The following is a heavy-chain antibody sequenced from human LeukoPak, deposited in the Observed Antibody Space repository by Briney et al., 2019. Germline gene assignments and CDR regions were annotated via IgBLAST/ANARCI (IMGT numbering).Heavy chain of an antibody. V-gene: IGHV3-23*01. D-gene: IGHD6-13*01. CDR1: GFTFSSYA. CDR3: ARGLRGQQLVRGGWFDP. CDR2: ISGSGGST. J-gene: IGHJ5*02. Sequence: GGSLRLSCAASGFTFSSYAMSWVRQAPGKGLEWVSAISGSGGSTYYADSVKGRLTISRDNSKNTLYLQMNSLRAEDTAVYYCARGLRGQQLVRGGWFDPWGQGTLVTVSS.